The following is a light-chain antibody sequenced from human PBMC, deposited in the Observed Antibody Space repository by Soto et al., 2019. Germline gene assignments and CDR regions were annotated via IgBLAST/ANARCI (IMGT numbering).Light chain of an antibody. V-gene: IGKV3-20*01. J-gene: IGKJ3*01. CDR2: GAS. Sequence: EIVLTQSPGTLSLSPGERATLSCRASQSVSSSYLGGYQQKPGQAPRLLIYGASSRATGIPDRFSGSGSGTDFTLTISRLEPEDVAVYYCQQYGSSFSFTFGPGTKVDIK. CDR3: QQYGSSFSFT. CDR1: QSVSSSY.